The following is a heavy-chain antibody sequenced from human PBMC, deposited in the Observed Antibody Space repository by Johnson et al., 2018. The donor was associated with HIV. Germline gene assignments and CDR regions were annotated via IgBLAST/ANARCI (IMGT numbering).Heavy chain of an antibody. CDR2: TRRDGGGT. Sequence: VQLVESGGVVVQPGGSLRLSCAASGFTFDDYAMHWVRQAPGKGLEWVSLTRRDGGGTYYADSVPGRLTISRDNSKNTLYLQMNSLRAEDTAVYYCAKDVGDGYNRWGAFDFWGQGTMVTVSS. CDR1: GFTFDDYA. V-gene: IGHV3-43D*03. D-gene: IGHD5-24*01. J-gene: IGHJ3*01. CDR3: AKDVGDGYNRWGAFDF.